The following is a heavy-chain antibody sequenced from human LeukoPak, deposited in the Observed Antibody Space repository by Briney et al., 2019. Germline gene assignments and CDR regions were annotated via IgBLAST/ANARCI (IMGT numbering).Heavy chain of an antibody. CDR3: ARSDYCGGDCYSNLSNY. CDR1: GFTFRSYS. D-gene: IGHD2-21*02. V-gene: IGHV3-21*01. Sequence: PGGSLRLSCAASGFTFRSYSMNWVRQAPGKGLEWVSSISSSSSYIYYAGSVKGRFTISRDNAKNSLYLQTNSLRAEDTAVYFCARSDYCGGDCYSNLSNYWGQGTLVTVSS. J-gene: IGHJ4*02. CDR2: ISSSSSYI.